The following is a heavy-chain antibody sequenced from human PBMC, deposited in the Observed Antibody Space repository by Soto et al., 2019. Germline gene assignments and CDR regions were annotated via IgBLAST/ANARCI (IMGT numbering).Heavy chain of an antibody. J-gene: IGHJ5*02. CDR2: INPKSRGT. V-gene: IGHV1-2*02. CDR3: ARVTLKAGNWFDP. CDR1: GYTFTDYF. Sequence: TSVKVTCKDSGYTFTDYFIHWVRQAPGQGFEWMGWINPKSRGTNYAQKFQGRVTMTRDTSNSTAYMELRGLRSDDTAVYYCARVTLKAGNWFDPWGQGTLVTVSS.